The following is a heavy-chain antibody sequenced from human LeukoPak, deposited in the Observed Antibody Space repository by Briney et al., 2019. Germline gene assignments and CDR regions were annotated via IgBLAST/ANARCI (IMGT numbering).Heavy chain of an antibody. V-gene: IGHV3-23*01. CDR1: GFTFSSYA. CDR2: ISGSGGST. Sequence: PGGSLRLSCAASGFTFSSYAMSWVCQAPGKGLEWVSAISGSGGSTYYADSVKGRFTISRDNSKNTLYLQMNSLRAEDTAVYYCAKLIGWLSNFRLDYWGQGTLVTVSS. CDR3: AKLIGWLSNFRLDY. J-gene: IGHJ4*02. D-gene: IGHD3-9*01.